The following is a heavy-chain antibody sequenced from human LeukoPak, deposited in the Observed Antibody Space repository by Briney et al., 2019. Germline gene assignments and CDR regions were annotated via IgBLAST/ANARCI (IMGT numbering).Heavy chain of an antibody. V-gene: IGHV1-24*01. J-gene: IGHJ4*02. CDR2: FDPADGEP. CDR3: ATEVVGYGDVHYFDS. Sequence: ASVKVSCKIFGYTLTEVSMHWVRQVPGKGLEWMGGFDPADGEPIYAQKFQGRVTMSEDTSTDTAYMDLSSLRSEDTAVYYCATEVVGYGDVHYFDSWGQGTLVTVSS. D-gene: IGHD4-17*01. CDR1: GYTLTEVS.